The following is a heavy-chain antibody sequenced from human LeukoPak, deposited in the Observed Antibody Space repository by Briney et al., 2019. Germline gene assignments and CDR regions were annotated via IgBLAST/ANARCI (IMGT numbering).Heavy chain of an antibody. J-gene: IGHJ3*02. CDR3: ARREKDAFDI. V-gene: IGHV4-59*01. CDR2: FYYSGST. D-gene: IGHD1-26*01. CDR1: GGSISSNY. Sequence: SETLSLTCTVSGGSISSNYWIWIRQSPGKGLEWIGYFYYSGSTNYNLSLKTPVTISVDTSKNQFSLKLSSVTAADTAVYYCARREKDAFDIWGQGTMVTVSS.